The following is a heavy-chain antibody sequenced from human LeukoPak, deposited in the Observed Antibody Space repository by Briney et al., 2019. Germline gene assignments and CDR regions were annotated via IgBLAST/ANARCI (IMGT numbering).Heavy chain of an antibody. CDR3: ARDWYSSGWPTFDP. V-gene: IGHV4-4*02. J-gene: IGHJ5*02. D-gene: IGHD6-19*01. CDR1: GGSISVTNW. CDR2: IYYSGST. Sequence: SETLSLTCTVSGGSISVTNWWSWVRQPPGKGLEWIGSIYYSGSTYYNPSLKSRVTISVDTSKNQFSLRLTSVTAADTAIYYCARDWYSSGWPTFDPWGQGTLVTVSS.